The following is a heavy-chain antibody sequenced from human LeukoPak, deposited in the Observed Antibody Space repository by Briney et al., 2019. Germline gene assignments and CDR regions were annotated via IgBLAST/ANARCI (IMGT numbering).Heavy chain of an antibody. CDR1: GFTFSSYN. J-gene: IGHJ6*03. D-gene: IGHD3-9*01. V-gene: IGHV3-48*01. CDR2: ISSSSSTI. CDR3: ARDSLDWLLNYYYYMDV. Sequence: LSGGSLRLSCAASGFTFSSYNMNWVRQAPGKGLEWVSYISSSSSTIYYADSVKGRFTISRDNAKNSLYLQMNSLRAEDTAVYYCARDSLDWLLNYYYYMDVWGKGTTVTVSS.